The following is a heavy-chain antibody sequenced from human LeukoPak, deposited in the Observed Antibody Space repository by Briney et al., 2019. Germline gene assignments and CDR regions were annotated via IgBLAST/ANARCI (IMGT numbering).Heavy chain of an antibody. V-gene: IGHV4-30-2*01. CDR1: GGSISSGGYY. J-gene: IGHJ6*03. Sequence: PSETLSLTCTVSGGSISSGGYYWSWIRQPPGKGLEWIGYIYHSGGTYYNPSLKSRVTISVDRSKNQFSLKLSSVTAADTAVYYCASVKGEYSSSSGYYYYMDVWGKGTTVTVSS. D-gene: IGHD6-6*01. CDR3: ASVKGEYSSSSGYYYYMDV. CDR2: IYHSGGT.